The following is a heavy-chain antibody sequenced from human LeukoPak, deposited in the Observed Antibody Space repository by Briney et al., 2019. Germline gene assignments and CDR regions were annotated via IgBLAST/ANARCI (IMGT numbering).Heavy chain of an antibody. CDR2: IYTSGST. Sequence: SETLSFTCTVSGGSISSYYWSWIRQPAGKGLEWIGRIYTSGSTNYNPSLKSRVTISVDKSKNQFSLKLSSVTAADTAVYYCARVQQQLVVGGYYYYMDVWGKGTTVTVSS. CDR3: ARVQQQLVVGGYYYYMDV. D-gene: IGHD6-13*01. CDR1: GGSISSYY. V-gene: IGHV4-4*07. J-gene: IGHJ6*03.